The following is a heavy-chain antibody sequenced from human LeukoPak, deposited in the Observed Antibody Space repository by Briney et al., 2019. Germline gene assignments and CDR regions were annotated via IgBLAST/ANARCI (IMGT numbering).Heavy chain of an antibody. CDR2: ISSSSSTI. CDR1: GFTFSSYS. CDR3: ARRYCGGGSCYSAVHFDY. D-gene: IGHD2-15*01. J-gene: IGHJ4*02. V-gene: IGHV3-48*02. Sequence: PGGSLRLSCAASGFTFSSYSMNWVRQAPGKGLEWVSYISSSSSTIYYADSVKGRFTISRDNAKNSLYLQMNSLRDEDTAVYYCARRYCGGGSCYSAVHFDYWGQGTLVTVSS.